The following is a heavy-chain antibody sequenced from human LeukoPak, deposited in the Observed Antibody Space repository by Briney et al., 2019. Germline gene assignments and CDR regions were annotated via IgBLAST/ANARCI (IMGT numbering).Heavy chain of an antibody. CDR3: ARGMRYFDWYPYYYYGMDV. V-gene: IGHV4-34*01. CDR2: INHSGST. D-gene: IGHD3-9*01. J-gene: IGHJ6*02. CDR1: GGSISSYY. Sequence: SETLSLTCTVSGGSISSYYWSWIRQPPGKGLEWIGEINHSGSTNYNPSLKSRVTISVDTSKNQFSLKLSSVTAADTAVYYCARGMRYFDWYPYYYYGMDVWGQGTTVTVSS.